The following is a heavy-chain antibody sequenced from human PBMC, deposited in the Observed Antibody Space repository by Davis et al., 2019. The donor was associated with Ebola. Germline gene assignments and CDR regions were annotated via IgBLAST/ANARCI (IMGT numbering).Heavy chain of an antibody. CDR1: GGSFSGYY. D-gene: IGHD3-3*01. CDR2: IYYSGST. CDR3: AGPRGLLRFLEWLSFDY. Sequence: GSLRLSCAVYGGSFSGYYWSWIRQPPGKGLEWIGSIYYSGSTYYNPSLKSRVTISVDTSKNQFSLKLSSVTAADTAVYYCAGPRGLLRFLEWLSFDYWGQGTLVTVSS. J-gene: IGHJ4*02. V-gene: IGHV4-34*01.